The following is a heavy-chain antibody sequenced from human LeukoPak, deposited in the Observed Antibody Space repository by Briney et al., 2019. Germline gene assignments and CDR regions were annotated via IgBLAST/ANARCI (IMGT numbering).Heavy chain of an antibody. Sequence: ASVKVSCKASGYTFTSYGISWVRQAPGQGLEWMGWISAYNGNTNYAQKLQGRVTMTTDTSTSTAYMGLRSLRSDDTAVYYCARPGYSYGPYWYFDLWGRGTLVTVSS. CDR3: ARPGYSYGPYWYFDL. CDR1: GYTFTSYG. V-gene: IGHV1-18*01. D-gene: IGHD5-18*01. J-gene: IGHJ2*01. CDR2: ISAYNGNT.